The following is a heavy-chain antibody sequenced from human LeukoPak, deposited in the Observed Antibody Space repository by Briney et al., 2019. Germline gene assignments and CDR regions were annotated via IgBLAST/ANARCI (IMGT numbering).Heavy chain of an antibody. CDR3: TTSYGTKRYFFDN. D-gene: IGHD3-9*01. CDR2: IYDGGST. J-gene: IGHJ4*02. V-gene: IGHV3-66*01. Sequence: GGSLRLSCAASGFTVSTKYMNWVRQAPGKGLEWVSIIYDGGSTYYAESVRGRFVISRDNSEDTLYLHMNNLRAEDTAMYYCTTSYGTKRYFFDNWGQGTLVAVSS. CDR1: GFTVSTKY.